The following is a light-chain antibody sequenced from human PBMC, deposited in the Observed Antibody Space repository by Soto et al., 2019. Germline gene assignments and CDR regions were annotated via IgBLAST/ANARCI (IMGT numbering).Light chain of an antibody. CDR2: WAS. J-gene: IGKJ3*01. CDR3: QQHLSIPFT. CDR1: QSVLYTSNNKNS. Sequence: DIVMTQSPDSLAVSLGETATINCKSSQSVLYTSNNKNSLVWYQQKPGQPPRLLIYWASTRESGVPDRFTGGGSGTDFHLTISSLQAEDVAVYSCQQHLSIPFTFGPGTKVDIK. V-gene: IGKV4-1*01.